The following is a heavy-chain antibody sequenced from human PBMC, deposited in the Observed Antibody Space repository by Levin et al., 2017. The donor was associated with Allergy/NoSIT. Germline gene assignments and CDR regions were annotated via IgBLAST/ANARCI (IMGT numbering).Heavy chain of an antibody. CDR1: GFTFSSYS. D-gene: IGHD2-8*01. CDR2: ISSSGSTI. CDR3: ARNVLMVYSTDY. J-gene: IGHJ4*02. Sequence: GESLKISCAASGFTFSSYSMNWVRQAPGKGLEWVSSISSSGSTIYYADSVKGRFTISRDNAKNSLYLQMNSLRAEDTAVYYCARNVLMVYSTDYWGQGTLVTVSS. V-gene: IGHV3-21*04.